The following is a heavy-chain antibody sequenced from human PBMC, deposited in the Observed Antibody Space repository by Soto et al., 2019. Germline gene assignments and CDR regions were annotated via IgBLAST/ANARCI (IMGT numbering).Heavy chain of an antibody. Sequence: PGGSLRLSCAASGFTFSNSAMSWVRQAPGKGLEWVSAISSFGGSTYYADSVKGRFTISRDNSKNTLYLQMNSLRAEDTAVYYCAKDLRVIDTQFEHWGQGTLVTVSS. CDR3: AKDLRVIDTQFEH. D-gene: IGHD2-21*01. CDR2: ISSFGGST. CDR1: GFTFSNSA. J-gene: IGHJ4*01. V-gene: IGHV3-23*01.